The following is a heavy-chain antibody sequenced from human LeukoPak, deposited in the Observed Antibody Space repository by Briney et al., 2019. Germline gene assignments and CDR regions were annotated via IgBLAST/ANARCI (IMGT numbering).Heavy chain of an antibody. D-gene: IGHD4-17*01. V-gene: IGHV5-51*01. CDR3: ARTTVSTTYFDY. Sequence: KISCKGSGYSFTSYWIGWVRLLPGKGLEWMGIIYPADSDTRYSPSFQGQVTISADESLNTAYLQWYSLEASDTAMYYCARTTVSTTYFDYWGQGSLVTVSS. CDR2: IYPADSDT. J-gene: IGHJ4*02. CDR1: GYSFTSYW.